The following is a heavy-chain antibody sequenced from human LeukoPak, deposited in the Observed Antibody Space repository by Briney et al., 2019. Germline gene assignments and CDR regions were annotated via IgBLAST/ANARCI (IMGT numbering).Heavy chain of an antibody. Sequence: GGSLRLSCAASGFTFSSYGMSWVRQAPGKGLEWVSGISGSGVYTYYADSVKGRFTISRDNSKNTLYLQMNSLTAEDTAVYYCAKAYTYSDYWGQGTLVTVSS. J-gene: IGHJ4*02. CDR3: AKAYTYSDY. V-gene: IGHV3-23*01. CDR2: ISGSGVYT. CDR1: GFTFSSYG. D-gene: IGHD5-18*01.